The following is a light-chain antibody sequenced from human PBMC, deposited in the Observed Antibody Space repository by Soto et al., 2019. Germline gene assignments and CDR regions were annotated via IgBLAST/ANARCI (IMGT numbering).Light chain of an antibody. Sequence: QSALTQPPSASGSPGQSVTIYCTGTSSDVGNYNFVSWYQQHPGQAPKLMIYVVTKRPSGVPDRFSGSKSGNTASLTVSGLQAEDEADYYCSSYAGSNTPYVFGTGTKLTVL. CDR2: VVT. J-gene: IGLJ1*01. CDR1: SSDVGNYNF. CDR3: SSYAGSNTPYV. V-gene: IGLV2-8*01.